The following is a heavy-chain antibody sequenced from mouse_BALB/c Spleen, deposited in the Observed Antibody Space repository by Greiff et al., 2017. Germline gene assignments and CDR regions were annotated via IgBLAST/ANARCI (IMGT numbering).Heavy chain of an antibody. Sequence: VKLMESGPGLVQPSQSLSITCTVSGFSLTSYGVHWVRQSPGKGLEWLGVIWSGGSTDYNAAFISRLSISKDNSKSQVFFKMNSLQANDTAIYYCASYGNYDWFAYWGQGTLVTVSA. V-gene: IGHV2-2*02. CDR2: IWSGGST. CDR1: GFSLTSYG. CDR3: ASYGNYDWFAY. D-gene: IGHD2-1*01. J-gene: IGHJ3*01.